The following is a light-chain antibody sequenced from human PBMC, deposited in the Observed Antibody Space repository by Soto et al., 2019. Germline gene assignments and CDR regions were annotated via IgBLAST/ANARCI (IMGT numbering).Light chain of an antibody. CDR2: DAS. CDR1: QSVRNY. J-gene: IGKJ1*01. CDR3: QQYINWSWA. Sequence: EIVLTQSPATLSLSPGERATLSCRASQSVRNYLAWYQQKPGQPPRLLIYDASNRASGIPARFSGSGSGTDFTLTISSLEPEDFAVYYCQQYINWSWAFGQGTKVDIK. V-gene: IGKV3-11*01.